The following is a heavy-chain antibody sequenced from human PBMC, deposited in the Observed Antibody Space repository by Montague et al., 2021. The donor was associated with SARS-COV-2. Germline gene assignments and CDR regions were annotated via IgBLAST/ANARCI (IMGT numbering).Heavy chain of an antibody. J-gene: IGHJ6*02. CDR2: IYSTGSS. D-gene: IGHD3-9*01. V-gene: IGHV4-61*01. Sequence: SETLSLTCTVSGGSVSSGSFYWSWIRQPPGKGLELIGRIYSTGSSNYNPSLKSRVTISVDTSKNQFSLKLSSVTAADTAVYYCASLRGGADILTAFQGVSYFYGMDVWGQGTTVTVSS. CDR3: ASLRGGADILTAFQGVSYFYGMDV. CDR1: GGSVSSGSFY.